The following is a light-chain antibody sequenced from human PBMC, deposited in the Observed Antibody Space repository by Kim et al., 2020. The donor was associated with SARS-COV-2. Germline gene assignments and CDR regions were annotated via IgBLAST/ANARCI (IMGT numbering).Light chain of an antibody. CDR2: DAS. Sequence: EIVMTQSPATLSVSPGERATLSCRASQTVSSNLAWYQQKPGQAPRLLIYDASTRATGIPARFSGSGSGTEFTLTISSLQSEVFAVYYCQQYNNWPPLTFGQGAKVDIK. V-gene: IGKV3-15*01. CDR1: QTVSSN. CDR3: QQYNNWPPLT. J-gene: IGKJ1*01.